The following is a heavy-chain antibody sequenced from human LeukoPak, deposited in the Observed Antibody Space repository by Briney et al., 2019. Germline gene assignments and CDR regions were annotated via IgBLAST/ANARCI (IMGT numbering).Heavy chain of an antibody. CDR1: GFTFSNHY. J-gene: IGHJ6*02. Sequence: GGSLRLSCAASGFTFSNHYMHWVRQAPGKGLVSVSRIDPNGRYTSYADSVKGRFTISRDNAKNTLYLQMITLGAEDTALYYCVRGSTDWNGMDVWGQGTTVTVSS. CDR3: VRGSTDWNGMDV. D-gene: IGHD6-19*01. V-gene: IGHV3-74*01. CDR2: IDPNGRYT.